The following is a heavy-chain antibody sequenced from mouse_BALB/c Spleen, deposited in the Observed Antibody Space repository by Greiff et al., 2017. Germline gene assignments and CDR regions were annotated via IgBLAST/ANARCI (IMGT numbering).Heavy chain of an antibody. V-gene: IGHV5-9*03. CDR2: ISSGGGNT. J-gene: IGHJ2*01. Sequence: EVQLMESGGGLVKPGGSLKLSCAASGFTFSSYTMSWVRQTPEKRLEWVATISSGGGNTYYPDSVKGRFTITRDKAKNNLYLQMSSLRSEDTALYYCARYKGITPYFDYWGQGTTVTVSS. CDR1: GFTFSSYT. D-gene: IGHD2-4*01. CDR3: ARYKGITPYFDY.